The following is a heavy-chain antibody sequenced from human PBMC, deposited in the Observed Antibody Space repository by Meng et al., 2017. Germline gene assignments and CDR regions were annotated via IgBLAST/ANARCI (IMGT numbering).Heavy chain of an antibody. Sequence: ASVKVSCKASGYTFTSYGISWVRQAPGQGLEWMGWISAYNGNTNYAQKLQGRVTMTTDTSTSTAYMELRSLRSDDTAVYYCARAHRVGEMCSYYYYGMDVWGQGTTVTVSS. J-gene: IGHJ6*02. D-gene: IGHD4-17*01. CDR1: GYTFTSYG. V-gene: IGHV1-18*01. CDR3: ARAHRVGEMCSYYYYGMDV. CDR2: ISAYNGNT.